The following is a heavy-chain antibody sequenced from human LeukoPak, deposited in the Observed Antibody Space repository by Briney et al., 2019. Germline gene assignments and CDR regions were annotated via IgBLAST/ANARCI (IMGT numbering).Heavy chain of an antibody. CDR1: GGSFSGYY. V-gene: IGHV4-34*01. D-gene: IGHD6-19*01. CDR3: ASRRQWLVLHKYYFDY. J-gene: IGHJ4*02. CDR2: INHSGST. Sequence: ASETLSLTCAVYGGSFSGYYWSWIPQPPGKGLEWIGEINHSGSTNYNPSLKSRVTISVDTSKNQFSLKLSSVTAADTAVYYCASRRQWLVLHKYYFDYWGQGTLVTVSS.